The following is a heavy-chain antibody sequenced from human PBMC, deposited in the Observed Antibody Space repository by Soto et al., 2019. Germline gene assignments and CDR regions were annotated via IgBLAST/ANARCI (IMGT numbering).Heavy chain of an antibody. V-gene: IGHV3-23*01. CDR3: AKSVATIRPYYFDY. D-gene: IGHD5-12*01. Sequence: EVQLLESGGGLVQPGGSLRLSCAASGFIFSNYVMSWVRQAPGKGLGWVSSISGSGGSTYYAHSVKGRFTISRDDSRNTLYLQINSLGTEDTAVYYCAKSVATIRPYYFDYWGQGTLVTVSS. CDR1: GFIFSNYV. CDR2: ISGSGGST. J-gene: IGHJ4*02.